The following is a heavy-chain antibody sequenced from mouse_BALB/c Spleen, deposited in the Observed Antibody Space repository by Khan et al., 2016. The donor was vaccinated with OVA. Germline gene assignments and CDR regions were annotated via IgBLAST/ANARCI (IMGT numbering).Heavy chain of an antibody. J-gene: IGHJ3*01. V-gene: IGHV3-2*02. D-gene: IGHD2-4*01. CDR1: GYSITSEYA. Sequence: EVQPVESGPGLVKPSQSLSLTCTVTGYSITSEYAWNWIRQFPGNKLEWMGYINYSGNTRYNPSLKSRISITRDTSKNQFFLQLNSVTTEDTATYYCARKDYYDYDPFPYWGQGTLVTVSA. CDR2: INYSGNT. CDR3: ARKDYYDYDPFPY.